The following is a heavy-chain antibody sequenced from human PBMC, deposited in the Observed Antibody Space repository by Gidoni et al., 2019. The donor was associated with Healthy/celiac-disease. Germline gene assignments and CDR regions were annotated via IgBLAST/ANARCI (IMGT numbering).Heavy chain of an antibody. J-gene: IGHJ6*02. CDR3: ARDTVVAVAGPPKPYYYYGMDV. V-gene: IGHV1-18*04. CDR1: GYTFTSYG. CDR2: ISAYNGNT. D-gene: IGHD6-19*01. Sequence: QVQLVQSGAEVKKPGASVKVSCKASGYTFTSYGISWVRQAPGQGLEWMGWISAYNGNTNYAQKLQGRVTMTTDTSTSTAYMELRSLRSDDTAVYYCARDTVVAVAGPPKPYYYYGMDVWGQGTTVTVSS.